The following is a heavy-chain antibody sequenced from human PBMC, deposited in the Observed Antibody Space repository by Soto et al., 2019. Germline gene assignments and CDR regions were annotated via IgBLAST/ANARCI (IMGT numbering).Heavy chain of an antibody. CDR3: ARSNYGGNSGFHWFDP. CDR1: GGTFSSYA. D-gene: IGHD4-17*01. Sequence: QVQLVQSGAEVKKPGSSVKVSCKASGGTFSSYAISWVRQAPGQGLEWMGGIIPIFGTANYAQKFQGRVTITADESTSTAYMELRSLRSEDTAVYYWARSNYGGNSGFHWFDPWGQGTLVTVSS. V-gene: IGHV1-69*01. J-gene: IGHJ5*02. CDR2: IIPIFGTA.